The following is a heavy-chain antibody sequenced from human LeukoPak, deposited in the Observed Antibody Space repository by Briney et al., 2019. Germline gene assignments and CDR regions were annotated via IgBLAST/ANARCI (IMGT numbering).Heavy chain of an antibody. Sequence: ASVKVSCKASGYTFTSYDISWVRQATGQGLEWVGWMNPNSGNAGYAQKFQGRVTMTRDTSISTAYMELSSLRFDDTAAYYCAISRGYWGQGTLVTVSS. CDR2: MNPNSGNA. CDR3: AISRGY. D-gene: IGHD3-10*01. J-gene: IGHJ4*02. V-gene: IGHV1-8*01. CDR1: GYTFTSYD.